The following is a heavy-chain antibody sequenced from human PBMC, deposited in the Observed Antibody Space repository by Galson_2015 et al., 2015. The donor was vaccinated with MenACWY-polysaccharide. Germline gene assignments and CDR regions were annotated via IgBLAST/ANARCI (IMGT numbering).Heavy chain of an antibody. J-gene: IGHJ4*02. CDR1: GFTFSSHW. CDR2: INSDGSST. V-gene: IGHV3-74*01. Sequence: SLRLSCAASGFTFSSHWMHWVRQAPGKGLVWVSRINSDGSSTSYADSVKGRFTISRDNAKNTLYLQMNSLRAEDTAVYYCARAPTKGELPFPGWYIDYWGQGSLVTVSS. D-gene: IGHD1-26*01. CDR3: ARAPTKGELPFPGWYIDY.